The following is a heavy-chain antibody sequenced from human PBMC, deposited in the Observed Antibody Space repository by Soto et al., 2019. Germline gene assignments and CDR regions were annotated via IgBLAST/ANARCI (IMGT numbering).Heavy chain of an antibody. J-gene: IGHJ6*03. D-gene: IGHD3-10*01. V-gene: IGHV4-59*08. CDR1: GGSISSYY. Sequence: ASETLSLTCTVSGGSISSYYWSWIRQPPGKGLEWIGYIYYSGSTNFNPSLKSRVTISVDTSKNQFSLKLSSVTAADTAVYYCARYSGIAQLTYYYYMDAWGKGTTVTVSS. CDR3: ARYSGIAQLTYYYYMDA. CDR2: IYYSGST.